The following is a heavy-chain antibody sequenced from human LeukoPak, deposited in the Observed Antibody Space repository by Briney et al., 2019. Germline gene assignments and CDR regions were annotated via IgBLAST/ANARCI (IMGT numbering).Heavy chain of an antibody. CDR3: AKTQNNDYGDYVCFDY. Sequence: PSETLSLTCTVSGGSISSSSYYWGWIRQPPGKGLEWIGSIYYSGSTYYNPSLKSRVTISVDTSKNQFSLKLSSVTAADTAVYYCAKTQNNDYGDYVCFDYWGQGTLVTVSS. V-gene: IGHV4-39*01. D-gene: IGHD4-17*01. CDR2: IYYSGST. J-gene: IGHJ4*02. CDR1: GGSISSSSYY.